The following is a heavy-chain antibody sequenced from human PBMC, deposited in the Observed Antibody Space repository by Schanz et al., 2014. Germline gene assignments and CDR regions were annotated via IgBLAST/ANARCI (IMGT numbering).Heavy chain of an antibody. J-gene: IGHJ4*02. Sequence: QVQLVQSGAEVKKPGASVKVSCKASGYTFTSDSMHWVRQAPGQGLEWMGMINPSGGSTTYAQKFQGRVTMTRDTYTSTVYMELSSLRSEDTAVYYCARGGYSSGWYDRDIAHFDYWGQGTLVTVAS. CDR3: ARGGYSSGWYDRDIAHFDY. V-gene: IGHV1-46*01. D-gene: IGHD6-19*01. CDR1: GYTFTSDS. CDR2: INPSGGST.